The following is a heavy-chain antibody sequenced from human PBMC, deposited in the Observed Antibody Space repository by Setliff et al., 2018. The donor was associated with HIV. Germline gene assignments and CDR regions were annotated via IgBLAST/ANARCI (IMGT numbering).Heavy chain of an antibody. Sequence: SETLSLTCAVSGYSISTNEWWGWIRQPPGKGLAWIGYISNSGKIYYDPSLNSRVTLSVDTSKNQLSLKLTSVTAEDTGVYYCARTVPHSAAQDAFDIWGQGTVVTVSS. CDR1: GYSISTNEW. CDR3: ARTVPHSAAQDAFDI. D-gene: IGHD4-4*01. J-gene: IGHJ3*02. CDR2: ISNSGKI. V-gene: IGHV4-28*05.